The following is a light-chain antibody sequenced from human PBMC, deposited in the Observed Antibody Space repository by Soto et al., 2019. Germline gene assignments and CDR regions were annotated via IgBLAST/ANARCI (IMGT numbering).Light chain of an antibody. V-gene: IGKV1-16*01. CDR2: AAS. CDR1: QSISNY. J-gene: IGKJ4*01. Sequence: DIQMTQSPSSLSASVGDRVTITCRASQSISNYLAWFQQKPGQAPKSLIYAASSLQSGVPSRFSGSGSGTDFTLTISSLQPEDFATYYCQHYDSYPLTFGGGTKVEIK. CDR3: QHYDSYPLT.